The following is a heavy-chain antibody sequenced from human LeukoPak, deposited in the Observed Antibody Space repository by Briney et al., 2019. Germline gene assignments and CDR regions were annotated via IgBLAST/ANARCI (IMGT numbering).Heavy chain of an antibody. V-gene: IGHV1-69*04. CDR3: ARALPGKGWFDP. Sequence: SVTVSCKASGGTFSSYAISWVRQAPGQGLEWMGRIIPILGIANYAQKFQGRVTITADKSTSTAYMELSSLRSEDTAVYYCARALPGKGWFDPWGQGTLVTVSS. CDR1: GGTFSSYA. D-gene: IGHD1-14*01. CDR2: IIPILGIA. J-gene: IGHJ5*02.